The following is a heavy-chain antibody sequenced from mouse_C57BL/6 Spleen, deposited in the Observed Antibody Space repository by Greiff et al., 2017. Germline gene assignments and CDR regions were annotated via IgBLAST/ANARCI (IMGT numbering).Heavy chain of an antibody. Sequence: EVKLMESGPELVKPGASVKMSCKASGYTFTDYNMHWVKQSHGKSLEWIGYINPNTGGTSYNQKFKGKATLTVNKSSSTAYMELRSLTSEDSAVYYCAREGQLRLRAFAYWGQGTLVTVSA. CDR3: AREGQLRLRAFAY. D-gene: IGHD3-2*02. J-gene: IGHJ3*01. CDR1: GYTFTDYN. V-gene: IGHV1-22*01. CDR2: INPNTGGT.